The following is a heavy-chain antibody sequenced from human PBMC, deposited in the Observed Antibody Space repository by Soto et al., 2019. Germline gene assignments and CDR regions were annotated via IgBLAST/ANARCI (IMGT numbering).Heavy chain of an antibody. J-gene: IGHJ6*02. V-gene: IGHV3-30*18. CDR2: ISYDGSNK. CDR3: AKDRLDGYNKDLYYYYGRDV. D-gene: IGHD5-12*01. Sequence: QVQLVESGGGVVQPGRSLRLSCAASGFTFSSYGMHWVRQAPGKGLEWVAVISYDGSNKYYADSVKGRFTISRDNSKNALYLKMNSLGDEDTAVYYCAKDRLDGYNKDLYYYYGRDVWGQGTTVTVSS. CDR1: GFTFSSYG.